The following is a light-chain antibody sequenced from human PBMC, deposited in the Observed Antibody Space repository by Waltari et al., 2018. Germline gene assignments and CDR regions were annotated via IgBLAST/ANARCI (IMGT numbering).Light chain of an antibody. J-gene: IGLJ1*01. Sequence: QSALTQPASVSGSPGQSITISCTGTSSDVGGYNYVSWYQQHPGKAPKLMIYEVSNRPSGVSNRLPGSKSGNTASLTISGLQAEDEADYYCSSYTSSSTYVFGTGTKVTVL. CDR1: SSDVGGYNY. V-gene: IGLV2-14*01. CDR3: SSYTSSSTYV. CDR2: EVS.